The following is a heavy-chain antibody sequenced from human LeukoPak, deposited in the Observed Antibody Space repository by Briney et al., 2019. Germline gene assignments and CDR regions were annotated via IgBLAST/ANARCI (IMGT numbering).Heavy chain of an antibody. CDR2: INTNTGNP. V-gene: IGHV7-4-1*02. D-gene: IGHD6-13*01. J-gene: IGHJ4*02. CDR3: ARGHSSSWVHDLDY. Sequence: ASVRVSCKASGYTFTSYAMNWVRQAPGQGLEWMGWINTNTGNPTYAQGFTGRFVFSLDTSVSTAYLQISSLKAEDTAVYYCARGHSSSWVHDLDYWGQGTLVTVSS. CDR1: GYTFTSYA.